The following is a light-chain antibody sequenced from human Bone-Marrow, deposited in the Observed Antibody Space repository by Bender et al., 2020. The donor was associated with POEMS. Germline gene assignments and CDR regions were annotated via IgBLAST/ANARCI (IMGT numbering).Light chain of an antibody. CDR2: SSH. CDR3: AVRDDSLNGWV. CDR1: SSNIGAHA. J-gene: IGLJ3*02. Sequence: QSVLTQPTSASGTPGQRVTISCSGGSSNIGAHAVNWYQHLPGTAPKLLIYSSHRRPSEVPDRFSGSRSGTSASLAISGLQSEDEADYYCAVRDDSLNGWVFGGGTKLTVL. V-gene: IGLV1-44*01.